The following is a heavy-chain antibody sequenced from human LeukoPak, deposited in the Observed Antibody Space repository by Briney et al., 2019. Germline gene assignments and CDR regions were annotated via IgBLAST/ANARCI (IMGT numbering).Heavy chain of an antibody. J-gene: IGHJ3*02. CDR1: GFTFSSYS. CDR3: AREDDSSGYYPDAFDI. Sequence: GGSLRLSCAASGFTFSSYSMNWVRQAPGKGLEWVSYISSSSSTIYYADSVKGRFTISRDNAKNSLYLQMNSLRAEDTAVYYCAREDDSSGYYPDAFDIWGQGTMVTVSS. V-gene: IGHV3-48*01. D-gene: IGHD3-22*01. CDR2: ISSSSSTI.